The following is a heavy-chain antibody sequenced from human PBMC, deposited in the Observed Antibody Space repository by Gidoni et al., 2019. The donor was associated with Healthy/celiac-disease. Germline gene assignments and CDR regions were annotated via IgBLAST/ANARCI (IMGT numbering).Heavy chain of an antibody. CDR2: ISGSGGST. J-gene: IGHJ4*02. CDR1: GFTFSSYA. CDR3: AKAIEYCSGGSCYPPDY. V-gene: IGHV3-23*01. D-gene: IGHD2-15*01. Sequence: EVQLLESGGGLVQPGGSLRLSCAASGFTFSSYAMGWVRQAPGKGLEWVSAISGSGGSTYYADSVKGRFTISRDNSKNTLYLQMNSLRAEDTAVYYCAKAIEYCSGGSCYPPDYWGQGTLVTVSS.